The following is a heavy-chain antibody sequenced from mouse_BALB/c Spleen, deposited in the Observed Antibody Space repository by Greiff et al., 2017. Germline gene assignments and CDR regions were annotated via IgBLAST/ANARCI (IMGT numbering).Heavy chain of an antibody. V-gene: IGHV3-2*02. CDR1: GYSITSDYA. CDR2: ISYSGST. CDR3: ARGGWGNYLDY. Sequence: EVKLQESGPGLVKPSQSLSLTCTVTGYSITSDYAWNWIRQFPGNKLEWMGYISYSGSTSYNPSLKSRISITRDTSKNQFFLQLNSVTTEDTATYYCARGGWGNYLDYWGQGTTLTVSA. D-gene: IGHD2-3*01. J-gene: IGHJ2*01.